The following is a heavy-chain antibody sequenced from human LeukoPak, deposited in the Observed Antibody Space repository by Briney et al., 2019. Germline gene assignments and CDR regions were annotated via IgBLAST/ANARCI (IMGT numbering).Heavy chain of an antibody. CDR2: VIPILGIA. J-gene: IGHJ4*02. CDR1: GGTFSSYT. Sequence: ASVKVSCKASGGTFSSYTISWVRQAPGQGHEWMGRVIPILGIANYAQKFQGRVTITADKSTSTAYMELSSLRSEDTAVYYCARVNGYSYGSMYYFDYWGQGTLVTVSS. D-gene: IGHD5-18*01. V-gene: IGHV1-69*02. CDR3: ARVNGYSYGSMYYFDY.